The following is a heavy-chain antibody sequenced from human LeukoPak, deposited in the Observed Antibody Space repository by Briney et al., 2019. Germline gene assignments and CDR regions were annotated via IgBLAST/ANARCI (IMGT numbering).Heavy chain of an antibody. J-gene: IGHJ4*02. Sequence: SETLSLTCTVSGGSISSSSYYWSWIRQPPGKGLEWIGEINHSGSTNYNPSLKSRVTISVDTSKNQFSLKLSSVTAADTAVYYCARLYYYGSGSYYKALYYFDYWGQGTLVTVSS. V-gene: IGHV4-39*07. CDR3: ARLYYYGSGSYYKALYYFDY. CDR2: INHSGST. D-gene: IGHD3-10*01. CDR1: GGSISSSSYY.